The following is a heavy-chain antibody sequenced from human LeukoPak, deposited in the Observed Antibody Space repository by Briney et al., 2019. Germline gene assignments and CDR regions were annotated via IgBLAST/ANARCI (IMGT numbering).Heavy chain of an antibody. V-gene: IGHV4-61*02. J-gene: IGHJ5*02. CDR3: ARGGPAIVGATNNWFDP. CDR2: IYTSGST. CDR1: GGSISSGSYY. D-gene: IGHD1-26*01. Sequence: PSETLSLTCTVSGGSISSGSYYWSWIRQPAGKGLEWIGRIYTSGSTNYNPSLKGRVTISVDTSKNQFSLKLSSVTAADTAVYYCARGGPAIVGATNNWFDPWGQGTLVTVSS.